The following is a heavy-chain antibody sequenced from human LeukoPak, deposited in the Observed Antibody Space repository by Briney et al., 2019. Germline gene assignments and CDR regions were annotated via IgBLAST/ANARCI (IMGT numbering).Heavy chain of an antibody. CDR2: INSGGTTM. CDR3: ARGSGDSSSWYRAFDI. CDR1: GFAFISSE. J-gene: IGHJ3*02. D-gene: IGHD6-13*01. Sequence: PGGSLRLSCAASGFAFISSEMNWVRQAPGKGLEWVSHINSGGTTMYNADAVKGRFTISRDNAKNSLYLQMNSLRAEDTAVYYCARGSGDSSSWYRAFDIWGQGTMVTVSS. V-gene: IGHV3-48*03.